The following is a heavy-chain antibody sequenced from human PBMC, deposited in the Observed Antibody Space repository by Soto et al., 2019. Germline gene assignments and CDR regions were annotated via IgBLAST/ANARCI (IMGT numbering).Heavy chain of an antibody. Sequence: QVQLVESGGGVVQPGRSLRLSCAASGFTFSGYGMHWVRQAPGKGLEWVAVIWYDGSNKYYADSVKGRFTISRDNSKNTLYLQMNSLRAEDTAVYYCARVSGDSSSWPYYGMDVWGQGTTVTVSS. CDR1: GFTFSGYG. CDR3: ARVSGDSSSWPYYGMDV. V-gene: IGHV3-33*01. J-gene: IGHJ6*02. D-gene: IGHD6-13*01. CDR2: IWYDGSNK.